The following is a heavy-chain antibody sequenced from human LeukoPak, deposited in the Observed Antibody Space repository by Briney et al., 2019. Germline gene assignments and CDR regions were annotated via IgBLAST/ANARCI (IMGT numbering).Heavy chain of an antibody. CDR2: IHTSGST. CDR1: GGSISSNY. Sequence: SETLSLTCSVSGGSISSNYWSWIRQPAGKGLERIGRIHTSGSTNYNPSLKSRVTMSVDTSTNQFSLKLSSVSAADTAVYYCARVFSGSYDSWGQGTLVTVSS. CDR3: ARVFSGSYDS. D-gene: IGHD3-10*01. J-gene: IGHJ5*01. V-gene: IGHV4-4*07.